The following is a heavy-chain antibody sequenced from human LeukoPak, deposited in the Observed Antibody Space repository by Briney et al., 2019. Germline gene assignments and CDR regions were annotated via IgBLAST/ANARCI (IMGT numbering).Heavy chain of an antibody. CDR1: GGSFSGYY. V-gene: IGHV4-34*01. D-gene: IGHD2-2*01. J-gene: IGHJ4*02. CDR3: ARGGSCSSTSCYGLGYEY. CDR2: INHSGST. Sequence: SETLSLTCAVYGGSFSGYYWSWIRQPPGKGLEWIGEINHSGSTNYNPSLKSRVTISVDTSKNQFSLKLSSMTAADTAVYYCARGGSCSSTSCYGLGYEYWGQGTLVTVSS.